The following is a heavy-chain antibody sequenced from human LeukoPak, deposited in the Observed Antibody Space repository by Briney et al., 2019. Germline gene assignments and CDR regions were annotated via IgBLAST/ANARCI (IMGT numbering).Heavy chain of an antibody. CDR3: ARDVAYSGYDC. D-gene: IGHD6-13*01. J-gene: IGHJ4*02. V-gene: IGHV3-21*01. Sequence: GGSLRLSCAASGFTFSSYVMSWVRQAPGKGLEWVSSISSSGSYIYYADSVKGRFTISRDNAKNSLYLQMNSLRAEDTAVYYCARDVAYSGYDCWGQGTLVTVSS. CDR1: GFTFSSYV. CDR2: ISSSGSYI.